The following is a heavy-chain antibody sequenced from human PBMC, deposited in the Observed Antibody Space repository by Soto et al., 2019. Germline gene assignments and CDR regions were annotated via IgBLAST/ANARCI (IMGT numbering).Heavy chain of an antibody. D-gene: IGHD3-3*01. CDR2: ISGSGGST. CDR3: AKVGYDFWSGYYDRRQGMDV. Sequence: GGSLRLSCAASGFTFSSYSMSWVRQAPGKGLEWVSAISGSGGSTYYADSVKGRFTISRDNSKNTLFLQMNSLRAEDTAVYYCAKVGYDFWSGYYDRRQGMDVWGQGTTVTVSS. J-gene: IGHJ6*02. V-gene: IGHV3-23*01. CDR1: GFTFSSYS.